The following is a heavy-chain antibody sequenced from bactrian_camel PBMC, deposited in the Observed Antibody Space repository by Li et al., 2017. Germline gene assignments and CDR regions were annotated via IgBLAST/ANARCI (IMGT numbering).Heavy chain of an antibody. V-gene: IGHV3S1*01. D-gene: IGHD1*01. CDR3: ASDTPWGPYGGPCTLEH. Sequence: HVQLVESGGDSVQAGGSLRLSCVTSLNPDSRYCLGWIRQVPGKEREGVALLWTGDHSTHYLDSVKGRFNISLDVAKNTLYLQMNSLKPEDTASYYCASDTPWGPYGGPCTLEHLGQGTQVTVS. CDR2: LWTGDHST. CDR1: LNPDSRYC. J-gene: IGHJ4*01.